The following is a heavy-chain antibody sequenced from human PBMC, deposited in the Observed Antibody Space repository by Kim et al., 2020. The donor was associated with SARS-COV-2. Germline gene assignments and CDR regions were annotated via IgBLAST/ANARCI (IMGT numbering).Heavy chain of an antibody. CDR2: IYHSGST. J-gene: IGHJ6*03. V-gene: IGHV4-4*02. CDR3: ARISRGGGYDFYYYYMDV. Sequence: SETLSLTCAVSGGSISSSNWWSWVRQPPGKGLEWIGEIYHSGSTNYNPSLKSRVTISVDKSKNQFSLKLSSVTAADTAVYYCARISRGGGYDFYYYYMDVWGKGTTVTVSS. CDR1: GGSISSSNW. D-gene: IGHD3-3*01.